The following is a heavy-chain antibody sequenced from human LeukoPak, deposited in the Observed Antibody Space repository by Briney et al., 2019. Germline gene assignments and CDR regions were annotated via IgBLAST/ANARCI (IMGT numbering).Heavy chain of an antibody. CDR2: ISAYNGNT. D-gene: IGHD3-10*01. CDR1: GYTFTGYY. Sequence: ASVKVSCKASGYTFTGYYMHWVRQAPGQGLEWMGWISAYNGNTNYAQKLQGRVTMTTDTSTSTAYMELRSLRSDDTAVYYCARLAMVRGVIIDQYYYYYYMDVWGKGTTVTVSS. V-gene: IGHV1-18*04. CDR3: ARLAMVRGVIIDQYYYYYYMDV. J-gene: IGHJ6*03.